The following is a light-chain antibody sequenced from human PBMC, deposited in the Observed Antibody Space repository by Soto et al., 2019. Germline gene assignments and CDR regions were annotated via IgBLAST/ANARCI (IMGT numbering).Light chain of an antibody. V-gene: IGLV2-14*01. Sequence: QSALTQPASVSGSPGQSITIYCTGTSSDVGGYNYVSWYQQHPGKAPKLMIYDVSNRPSGVSNRFSGSKSGNTASLTISGLQAEDEADYYCSSYTSSSTLMVFVGGTKLTVL. CDR3: SSYTSSSTLMV. CDR1: SSDVGGYNY. CDR2: DVS. J-gene: IGLJ2*01.